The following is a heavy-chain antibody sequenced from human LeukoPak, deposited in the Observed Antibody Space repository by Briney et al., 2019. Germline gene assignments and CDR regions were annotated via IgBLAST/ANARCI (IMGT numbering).Heavy chain of an antibody. CDR1: AITFSTYA. D-gene: IGHD6-19*01. CDR2: ISGGAGST. CDR3: ATDLPVSGAGEFDY. J-gene: IGHJ4*02. V-gene: IGHV3-23*01. Sequence: PGGSLRLSCAASAITFSTYAMSWVRQAPGKGLECVSVISGGAGSTYYADSVKGRFTISRDNSKNTLYLQMNSLRAEDTAVYYCATDLPVSGAGEFDYWGQGTLVTVSS.